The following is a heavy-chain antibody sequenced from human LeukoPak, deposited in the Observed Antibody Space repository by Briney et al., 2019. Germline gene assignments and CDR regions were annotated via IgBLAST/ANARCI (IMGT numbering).Heavy chain of an antibody. D-gene: IGHD6-13*01. CDR2: IYYSGST. J-gene: IGHJ4*02. V-gene: IGHV4-39*01. Sequence: PSDTLSLTCTVSGGSISSSSYYWGWIRQPPGKGLERIVSIYYSGSTHYNPSLKSRVTISVDTSKNQFSLKLSSVTAADTAVYYCARHGLESSTTPYYFDYWGQGTLVTVSS. CDR1: GGSISSSSYY. CDR3: ARHGLESSTTPYYFDY.